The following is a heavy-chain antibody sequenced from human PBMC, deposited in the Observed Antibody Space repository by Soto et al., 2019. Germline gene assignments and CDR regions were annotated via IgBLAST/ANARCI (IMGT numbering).Heavy chain of an antibody. CDR1: GYTFTSYG. V-gene: IGHV1-18*01. Sequence: ASAKVSCKASGYTFTSYGISWVRQAPGQGLEWMGWISAYNGNTNYAQKLQGRVTMTTDTSTSTAYMELRSLRSDDTAVYYCAGVGYYYDSSGYYFRSWWRDTWFDPWGQGTLVTVSS. CDR2: ISAYNGNT. J-gene: IGHJ5*02. D-gene: IGHD3-22*01. CDR3: AGVGYYYDSSGYYFRSWWRDTWFDP.